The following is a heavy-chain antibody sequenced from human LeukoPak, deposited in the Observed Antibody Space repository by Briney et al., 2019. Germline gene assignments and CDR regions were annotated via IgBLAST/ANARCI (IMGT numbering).Heavy chain of an antibody. Sequence: GGSLRLSCAASGFTFSSYEMNWVRQAPGKGLEWVSSISRGGSPIYYADSVRGRFTTSRDNAKKSLFLQMTSLRAEDTALYYCTRVSWRGEIFWGQGTLVSVSS. J-gene: IGHJ4*02. V-gene: IGHV3-48*03. D-gene: IGHD3-3*01. CDR2: ISRGGSPI. CDR3: TRVSWRGEIF. CDR1: GFTFSSYE.